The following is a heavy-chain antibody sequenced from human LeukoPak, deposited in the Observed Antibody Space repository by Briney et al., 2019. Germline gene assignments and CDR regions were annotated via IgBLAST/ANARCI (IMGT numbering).Heavy chain of an antibody. J-gene: IGHJ6*02. CDR1: GGTFSSYT. CDR3: ARGGWPHARGMDV. D-gene: IGHD2-15*01. Sequence: SVKVSCKASGGTFSSYTISWVRQAPGQGLEWMGRIIPILGIANYTQKFQGRVTITADKSTSTAYMELSSLRSEDTAVYYCARGGWPHARGMDVWGQGTTVTVSS. CDR2: IIPILGIA. V-gene: IGHV1-69*02.